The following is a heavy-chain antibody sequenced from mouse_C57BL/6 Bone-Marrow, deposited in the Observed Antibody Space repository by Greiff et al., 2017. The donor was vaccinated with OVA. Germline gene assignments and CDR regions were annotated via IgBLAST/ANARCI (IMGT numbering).Heavy chain of an antibody. Sequence: QVQLQQSGAELGRPGASVKLSCKASGYTFTSYGISWVKQRNGKGLEWIGEIYPRSGNNYYNEKFKGKATLTSDKSSSTAYMDLRSLTSEDSAVYFCARKEVLWPYYFDYWGQGTTLTVSS. CDR3: ARKEVLWPYYFDY. J-gene: IGHJ2*01. CDR1: GYTFTSYG. D-gene: IGHD1-1*02. CDR2: IYPRSGNN. V-gene: IGHV1-81*01.